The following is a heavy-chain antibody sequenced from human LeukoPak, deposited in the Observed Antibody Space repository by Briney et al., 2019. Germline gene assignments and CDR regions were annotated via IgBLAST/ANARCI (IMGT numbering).Heavy chain of an antibody. J-gene: IGHJ4*02. CDR3: ARGPPYDFWSGYRDFDY. D-gene: IGHD3-3*01. V-gene: IGHV3-21*01. CDR2: ISSSSSYI. Sequence: PGGSLRLSCAASGFTFSSYSMNWVRQAPGKGLEWVSFISSSSSYIYYADSVKGRFTISRDNAKNSLYLQMNSLRAEDTAVYYCARGPPYDFWSGYRDFDYWGQGTLVTVSS. CDR1: GFTFSSYS.